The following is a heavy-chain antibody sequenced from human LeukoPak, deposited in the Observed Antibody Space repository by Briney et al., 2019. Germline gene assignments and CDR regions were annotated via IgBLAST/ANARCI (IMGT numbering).Heavy chain of an antibody. CDR2: ISSSSSYI. CDR3: ARRQQLVPNAFDI. CDR1: GFTFSSYS. V-gene: IGHV3-21*01. J-gene: IGHJ3*02. D-gene: IGHD6-13*01. Sequence: PGGSLRPSCAASGFTFSSYSMNWVRQAPGKGLEWVSSISSSSSYIYYADSVKGRFTISRDNAKNPLYLQMNSLRAEDTAVYYCARRQQLVPNAFDIWGQGTMVTVSS.